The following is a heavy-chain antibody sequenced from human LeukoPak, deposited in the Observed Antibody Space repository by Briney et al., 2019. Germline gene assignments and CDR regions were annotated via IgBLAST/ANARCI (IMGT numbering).Heavy chain of an antibody. J-gene: IGHJ4*02. CDR2: IGTAGDT. D-gene: IGHD7-27*01. Sequence: GGSLRLSCAASGFTFSTYDMHWVRQTTGKGLEWVSGIGTAGDTYYLDSVRGRFTISRENAKNSLYLQMNSLRAEDTAVYYCARDSTGDPEGGWGQGTLVTVSS. V-gene: IGHV3-13*01. CDR1: GFTFSTYD. CDR3: ARDSTGDPEGG.